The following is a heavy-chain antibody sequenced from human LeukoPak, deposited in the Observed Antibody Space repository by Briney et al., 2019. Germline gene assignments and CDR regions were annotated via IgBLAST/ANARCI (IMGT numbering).Heavy chain of an antibody. J-gene: IGHJ4*02. CDR3: ASDKRAGYFDY. CDR1: GGSISSGGSY. V-gene: IGHV4-31*03. Sequence: SQTLSLTCTVSGGSISSGGSYWSWIRQHPGKGLEWIGYIYYSGSTYYNPSLKSRVTISVDTSKNQFSLKLSSVTAADTAVYYCASDKRAGYFDYWGQGTLVTVSS. D-gene: IGHD5-24*01. CDR2: IYYSGST.